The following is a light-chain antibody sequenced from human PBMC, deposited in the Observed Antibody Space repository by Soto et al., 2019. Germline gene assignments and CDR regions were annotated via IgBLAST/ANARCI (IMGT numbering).Light chain of an antibody. J-gene: IGLJ1*01. V-gene: IGLV1-44*01. CDR2: FNI. CDR1: SSNIGSNT. Sequence: QSVLSQPPSASGTPGQRVTISCSGSSSNIGSNTVSWYQQFPGTAPKLLIYFNIQRPSGVPDRFSGSKSGTSASLAISGLQSEDEADYYCAAWDDSLNGYVFGTGTKVTGL. CDR3: AAWDDSLNGYV.